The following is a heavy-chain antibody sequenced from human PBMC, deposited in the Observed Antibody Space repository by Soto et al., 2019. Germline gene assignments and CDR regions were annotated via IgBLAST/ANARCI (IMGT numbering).Heavy chain of an antibody. J-gene: IGHJ6*02. CDR2: ISGSGGST. CDR3: AKDNGLGGGSMAV. D-gene: IGHD3-16*01. Sequence: EVQLLESGGGLVQPGGSLRLSCAASGFTFSSYAMSWVRQAPGKGLEWVSAISGSGGSTYYADSVKGRFTISRDNSKNTLYLQMNSLRAEETAVYYCAKDNGLGGGSMAVWGQVRTLTVSS. V-gene: IGHV3-23*01. CDR1: GFTFSSYA.